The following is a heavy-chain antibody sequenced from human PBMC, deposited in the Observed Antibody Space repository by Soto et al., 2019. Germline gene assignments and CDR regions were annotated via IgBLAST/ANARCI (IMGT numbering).Heavy chain of an antibody. J-gene: IGHJ5*02. Sequence: SETLSLTCTVSGGSISSYYWSWIRQPPGKGLEWIGYIYYSGSTNYNPSLKSRVTISVDTSKNQFSLKLSSVTAADTAVYYCARKRGYSGYNNWFDPWGQGTLVTVSS. CDR1: GGSISSYY. CDR3: ARKRGYSGYNNWFDP. V-gene: IGHV4-59*08. D-gene: IGHD5-12*01. CDR2: IYYSGST.